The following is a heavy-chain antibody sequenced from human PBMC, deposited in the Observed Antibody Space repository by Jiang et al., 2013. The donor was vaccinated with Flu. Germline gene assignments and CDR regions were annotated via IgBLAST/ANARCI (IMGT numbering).Heavy chain of an antibody. CDR2: IKQDGSEK. CDR3: ARGLRLADDSSGQDRYYYYGMDV. D-gene: IGHD3-22*01. Sequence: QLLESGGGLVQPGGSLRLSCAASGFTFSSYWMSWVRQAPGKGLEWVANIKQDGSEKYYVDSVKGRFTISRDNAKNSLYLQMNSLRAEDTAVYYCARGLRLADDSSGQDRYYYYGMDVWGQGTTVTVSS. J-gene: IGHJ6*02. V-gene: IGHV3-7*03. CDR1: GFTFSSYW.